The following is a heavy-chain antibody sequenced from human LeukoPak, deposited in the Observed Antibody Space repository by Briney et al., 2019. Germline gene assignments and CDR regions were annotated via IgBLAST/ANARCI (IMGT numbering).Heavy chain of an antibody. CDR2: IYYTGST. D-gene: IGHD3-22*01. CDR3: ARDQYYDVSTYYEIDY. V-gene: IGHV4-59*02. J-gene: IGHJ4*02. CDR1: GGSVSDYY. Sequence: SETLSLTCTVSGGSVSDYYWSWIRQSPGKGLEWIGYIYYTGSTSYNPSLRSRVTMSADTSKNQFSLKLSSVTAADTAVYYCARDQYYDVSTYYEIDYWGQGTLVTVSS.